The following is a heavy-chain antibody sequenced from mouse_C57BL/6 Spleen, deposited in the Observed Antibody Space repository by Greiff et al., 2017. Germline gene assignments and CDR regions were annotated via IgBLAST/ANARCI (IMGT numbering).Heavy chain of an antibody. V-gene: IGHV1-50*01. D-gene: IGHD1-1*01. J-gene: IGHJ4*01. CDR2: IDPSDSYT. Sequence: QVQLQQPGAELVKPGASVKLSCKASGYTFTSYWMQWVKQRPGQGLEWIGEIDPSDSYTNYNQKFKGKATLTVDTSSSTAYMQLSSLTSEDSAVYYCARGNYGHYLAMDYWGQGTSVTVSS. CDR1: GYTFTSYW. CDR3: ARGNYGHYLAMDY.